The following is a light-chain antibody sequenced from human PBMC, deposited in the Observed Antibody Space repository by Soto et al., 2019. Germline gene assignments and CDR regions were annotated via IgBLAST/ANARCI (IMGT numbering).Light chain of an antibody. CDR1: SSDVGNYNF. J-gene: IGLJ2*01. CDR2: EVR. V-gene: IGLV2-14*01. CDR3: SSYTSTSTPVV. Sequence: QSALTQPASVSGSPGQSITISCTGTSSDVGNYNFVSWYQQHPDKAPKLIVYEVRNRPSGVSNRFSGSKSGNTASLTISGLQADDEADYYCSSYTSTSTPVVFGGGTKLTVL.